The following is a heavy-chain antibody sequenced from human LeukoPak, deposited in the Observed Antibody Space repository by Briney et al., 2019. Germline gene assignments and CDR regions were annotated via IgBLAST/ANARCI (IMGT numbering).Heavy chain of an antibody. V-gene: IGHV4-30-2*01. D-gene: IGHD1-1*01. Sequence: SETLSLTCAVSGGSISSGGYSWSWIRQPPGKGLEWIGYIYRSGSTYYNPSLKSRVTISVDRSKNQFSLKLSSVTAADTAVYYCARVATKRGFDYWGQGTLVTVSS. J-gene: IGHJ4*02. CDR1: GGSISSGGYS. CDR2: IYRSGST. CDR3: ARVATKRGFDY.